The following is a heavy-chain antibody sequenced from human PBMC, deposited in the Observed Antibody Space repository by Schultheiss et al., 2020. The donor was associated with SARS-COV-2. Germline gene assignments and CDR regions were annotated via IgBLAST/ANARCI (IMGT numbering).Heavy chain of an antibody. Sequence: SETLSLTCTVSGGSISSSSYYWGWIRQPPGKGLEWIGSIYTSGSTNYNPSLKSRVTISVDTSKNQFSLKVNSVTAADTAVYYCARLAYSYDSSGYLLAPTFDYWGQGTLVTSPQ. J-gene: IGHJ4*02. CDR3: ARLAYSYDSSGYLLAPTFDY. D-gene: IGHD3-22*01. CDR1: GGSISSSSYY. CDR2: IYTSGST. V-gene: IGHV4-39*07.